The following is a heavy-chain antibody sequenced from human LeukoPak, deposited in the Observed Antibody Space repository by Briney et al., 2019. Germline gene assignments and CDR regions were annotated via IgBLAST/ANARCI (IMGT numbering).Heavy chain of an antibody. J-gene: IGHJ4*02. CDR3: ARQEYGALNY. D-gene: IGHD4-17*01. CDR1: GFSFSNYW. Sequence: PGGSLRLSCAASGFSFSNYWMHWVRQAPGKGLVWVSRINSDGGSTIYVDSVKGRFTISRDNAKNTLYLQMNSLRAEDTAVYYCARQEYGALNYWGQGTLVTVSS. V-gene: IGHV3-74*01. CDR2: INSDGGST.